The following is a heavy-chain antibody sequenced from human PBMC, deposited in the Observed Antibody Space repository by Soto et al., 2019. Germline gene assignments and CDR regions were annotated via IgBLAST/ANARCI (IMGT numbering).Heavy chain of an antibody. CDR1: GFTFSNYV. CDR3: AKYKLGATSNLDY. Sequence: EVQLLESGGGLVQPGGSLRLSCAASGFTFSNYVMTWVPQAPGKGLEWVSSIDGSGGTIYYADSGEGRFTISRDNSKNTLYLQMNSLRAEDTAVYYCAKYKLGATSNLDYWGQGTLVTVSS. CDR2: IDGSGGTI. V-gene: IGHV3-23*01. D-gene: IGHD1-26*01. J-gene: IGHJ4*02.